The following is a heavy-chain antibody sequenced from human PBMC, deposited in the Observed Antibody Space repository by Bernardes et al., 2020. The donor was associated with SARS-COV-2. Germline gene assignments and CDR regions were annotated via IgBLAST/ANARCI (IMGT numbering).Heavy chain of an antibody. J-gene: IGHJ5*02. Sequence: SETLSHTCAVSGRSFSGCYWTWIRQTPGQGLEWIGETDHRGDSTYNPSLKSRVSISVETSKKQFSLRLTSVTAADTAVYYCGCPVYSTTGRGDDHWGQGTQVIVSS. CDR1: GRSFSGCY. D-gene: IGHD6-13*01. CDR2: TDHRGDS. CDR3: GCPVYSTTGRGDDH. V-gene: IGHV4-34*01.